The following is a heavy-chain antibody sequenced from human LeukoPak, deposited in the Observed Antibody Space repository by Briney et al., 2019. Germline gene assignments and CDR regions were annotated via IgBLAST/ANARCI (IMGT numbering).Heavy chain of an antibody. V-gene: IGHV3-30-3*01. CDR3: ARDPLSNDYDPLRPIFDY. D-gene: IGHD4-17*01. CDR2: ISYDGSNK. J-gene: IGHJ4*02. CDR1: GFTFSSYA. Sequence: GGSLRLSCAASGFTFSSYAMHWVRQAPGKGLEWVAVISYDGSNKYYADSVKGRFTISRDNSKNTLYLQMNSLRAEDTAVYYCARDPLSNDYDPLRPIFDYWGQGTLVTVSS.